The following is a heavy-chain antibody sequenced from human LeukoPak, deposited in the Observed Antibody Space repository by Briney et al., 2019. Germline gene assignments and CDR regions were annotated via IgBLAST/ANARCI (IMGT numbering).Heavy chain of an antibody. D-gene: IGHD3-3*01. CDR3: ARTYDF. V-gene: IGHV4-34*01. J-gene: IGHJ4*02. Sequence: SESLSLTCAVYGGSFIGYYWSWIRQPPGKGLEWIGKINHSGNTNYNPSLKSRVTISVDTSKNQFSLKLNSVTATDTAVYYCARTYDFWSPGTLVTVSA. CDR2: INHSGNT. CDR1: GGSFIGYY.